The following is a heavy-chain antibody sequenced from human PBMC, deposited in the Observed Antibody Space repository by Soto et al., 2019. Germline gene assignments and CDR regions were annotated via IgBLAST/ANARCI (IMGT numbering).Heavy chain of an antibody. CDR2: ISYDGSNK. V-gene: IGHV3-30-3*01. Sequence: QVQLVESGGGVVQPGRSLRLSCAASGFTFSSYAMHWVRQAPGKGLEWVAVISYDGSNKYYADSVKGRFTISRDNSKNTLYLQMNSLRAEDTAVYYCARDRRDNELIPFLFDYWGQGTLVTVS. J-gene: IGHJ4*02. CDR1: GFTFSSYA. CDR3: ARDRRDNELIPFLFDY. D-gene: IGHD1-26*01.